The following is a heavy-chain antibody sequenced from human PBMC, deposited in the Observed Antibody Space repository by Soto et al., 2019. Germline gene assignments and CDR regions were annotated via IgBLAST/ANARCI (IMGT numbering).Heavy chain of an antibody. CDR1: GGSITTGGRY. Sequence: QVRLQEWGPGLVKPSQTLSLKCSVSGGSITTGGRYWSWIRQLPGKGLEWIGDIYYSGNTYYNASLTSRVTISVEAAKNQFSLKLSSVTAADTAVYYCAQALVFTGGDSFDIWGQGRLVTVSS. D-gene: IGHD2-8*02. CDR2: IYYSGNT. CDR3: AQALVFTGGDSFDI. J-gene: IGHJ3*02. V-gene: IGHV4-31*02.